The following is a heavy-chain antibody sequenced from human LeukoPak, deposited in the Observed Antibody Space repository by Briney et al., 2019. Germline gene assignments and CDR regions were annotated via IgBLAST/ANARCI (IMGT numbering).Heavy chain of an antibody. CDR1: GFTFSSYW. CDR3: AREGRIVGATTAFDI. V-gene: IGHV3-7*01. D-gene: IGHD1-26*01. CDR2: IKRGGSEK. Sequence: GGSLRLSCAASGFTFSSYWMSWVRQAPGMGLEWVANIKRGGSEKYYVDSVKGRFTISRDNAKNSLYLQMNSLRAEDTAVYYCAREGRIVGATTAFDIWGQGTMVTVSS. J-gene: IGHJ3*02.